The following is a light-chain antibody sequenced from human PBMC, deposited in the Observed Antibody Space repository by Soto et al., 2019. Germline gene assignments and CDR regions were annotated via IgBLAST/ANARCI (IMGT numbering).Light chain of an antibody. CDR3: SSYTSSSTLVV. CDR1: SSNIGSNYD. CDR2: GYT. V-gene: IGLV1-40*01. J-gene: IGLJ2*01. Sequence: QSVLTQPPSVSGAPGQTVTISCAGTSSNIGSNYDVHWYQHLPGTAPKLLIFGYTNRPSGVPDRFSGSKSGNTASLTISGLQAEDEADYYCSSYTSSSTLVVFGGGTKLTVL.